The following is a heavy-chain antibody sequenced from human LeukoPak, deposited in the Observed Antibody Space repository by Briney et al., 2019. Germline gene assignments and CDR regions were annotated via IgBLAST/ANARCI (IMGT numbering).Heavy chain of an antibody. D-gene: IGHD3-3*01. CDR1: GYTFTSYG. J-gene: IGHJ4*02. CDR3: ARDDPYYDFWSGVRGGGSFDY. V-gene: IGHV1-18*01. CDR2: ISAYNGNT. Sequence: ASVKVSCKASGYTFTSYGISWVRQAPGQGLEWMGWISAYNGNTNYAQKLQGRVTMTTDTSTSTAYMELRSLRSDDTAVYYCARDDPYYDFWSGVRGGGSFDYWGQGTLVTVSS.